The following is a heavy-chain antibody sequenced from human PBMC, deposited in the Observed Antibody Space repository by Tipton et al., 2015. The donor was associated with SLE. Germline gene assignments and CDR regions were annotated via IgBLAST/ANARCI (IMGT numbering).Heavy chain of an antibody. CDR1: GFTFRSYN. V-gene: IGHV3-74*01. J-gene: IGHJ3*01. Sequence: SLRLSCAASGFTFRSYNMHWVRQAPGKGPVWVSRVTHDGSSKRYADSVQGRFSISRDNARNTVSLQMNSLTAEDTAVYYCVRDFLPPDYSSAAFDVWCQGTVVTVSS. D-gene: IGHD4-11*01. CDR2: VTHDGSSK. CDR3: VRDFLPPDYSSAAFDV.